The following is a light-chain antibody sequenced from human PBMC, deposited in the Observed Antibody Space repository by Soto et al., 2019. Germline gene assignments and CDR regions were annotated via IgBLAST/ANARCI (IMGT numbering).Light chain of an antibody. CDR1: QSVASRA. J-gene: IGKJ2*01. CDR2: YAS. Sequence: IVLTQSPCTLSLSPGERATLSCRASQSVASRALAWYQQKPGQAPRLLMYYASKRATGIPDRFSGSGSGTDFTLTISRLEPEDFAVYYCQQYGSSPPMYTFGQGTKLEIK. CDR3: QQYGSSPPMYT. V-gene: IGKV3-20*01.